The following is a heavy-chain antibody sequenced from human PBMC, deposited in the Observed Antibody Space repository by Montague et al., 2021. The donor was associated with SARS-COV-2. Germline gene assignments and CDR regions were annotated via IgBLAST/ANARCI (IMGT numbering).Heavy chain of an antibody. CDR2: ISSSSSYI. Sequence: SLRLSCAASGFTFSSYSMNWVRQAPGKGLEWASSISSSSSYIYYADSVKGRFTISRDNAKNSLYLQMNSLRAEDTAVYYCARDLSGYDIQRQYYFDYWGQGTLVTVSS. V-gene: IGHV3-21*01. CDR3: ARDLSGYDIQRQYYFDY. D-gene: IGHD5-12*01. J-gene: IGHJ4*02. CDR1: GFTFSSYS.